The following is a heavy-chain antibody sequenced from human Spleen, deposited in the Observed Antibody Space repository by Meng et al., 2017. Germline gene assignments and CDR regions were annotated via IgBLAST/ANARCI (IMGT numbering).Heavy chain of an antibody. V-gene: IGHV3-48*03. CDR1: GFTFSSYE. Sequence: GESLKISCAASGFTFSSYEMNWVRQAPGKGLEWVSYISSSGSTIYYADSVKGRFTISRDNAKNSVFLQMNSLRAEDTAVYYCARDLGGLSHHYYYYGMDVWAQGPS. CDR3: ARDLGGLSHHYYYYGMDV. J-gene: IGHJ6*02. CDR2: ISSSGSTI. D-gene: IGHD3-10*01.